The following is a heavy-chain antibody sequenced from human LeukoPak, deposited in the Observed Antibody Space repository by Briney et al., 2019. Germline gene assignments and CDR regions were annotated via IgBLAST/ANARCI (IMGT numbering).Heavy chain of an antibody. CDR2: ISPSGDST. CDR3: VRKVYYYMDV. J-gene: IGHJ6*03. CDR1: GVTLSRYA. Sequence: GGSLRLSCAASGVTLSRYAANWVRQAPGRGLEWVSYISPSGDSTVYAESVKGQFTISRDNSKNMLYLQMDSLRAEDTAIYYCVRKVYYYMDVWGKGTTVTVSS. V-gene: IGHV3-23*01.